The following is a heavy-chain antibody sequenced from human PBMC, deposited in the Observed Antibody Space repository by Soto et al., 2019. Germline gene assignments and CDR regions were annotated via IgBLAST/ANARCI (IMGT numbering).Heavy chain of an antibody. J-gene: IGHJ5*01. Sequence: SETLPLTCTVFGGSISSVGYYWSWIRMNLGMVLVWIGYIYYSGSTYYNPSLKSRVTISVDTSKNQFSLKLSSVTAADTAVYYCARAQVMIAWFDSWGQGTLVTVSS. D-gene: IGHD2-8*01. CDR1: GGSISSVGYY. CDR2: IYYSGST. V-gene: IGHV4-31*03. CDR3: ARAQVMIAWFDS.